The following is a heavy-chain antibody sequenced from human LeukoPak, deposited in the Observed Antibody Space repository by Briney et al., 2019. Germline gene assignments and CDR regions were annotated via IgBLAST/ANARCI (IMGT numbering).Heavy chain of an antibody. CDR2: FSGSGGST. J-gene: IGHJ4*02. D-gene: IGHD3-22*01. CDR1: GFTFSIYA. CDR3: AKVQGLYDSSGYPFDY. V-gene: IGHV3-23*01. Sequence: GASLRLSCAPSGFTFSIYAMSWVRQATGKGLEWVSAFSGSGGSTYYADSVKGRFTISRDNSKNTLYLQMNSLRAEATAVYYCAKVQGLYDSSGYPFDYWGQGTLVTVSS.